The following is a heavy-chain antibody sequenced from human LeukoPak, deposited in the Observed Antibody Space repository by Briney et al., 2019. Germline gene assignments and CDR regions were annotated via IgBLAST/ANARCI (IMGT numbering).Heavy chain of an antibody. V-gene: IGHV4-59*01. CDR1: GGSISSYY. CDR2: IYYSGST. J-gene: IGHJ4*02. CDR3: ARDSPSPYDFWSGYDY. Sequence: SETLSLTCTVSGGSISSYYWSWIRQPPGKGLEWIGYIYYSGSTNYNPSLKSRVTISVDTSKNQFSLKLSSVTAADTAVYYCARDSPSPYDFWSGYDYWGQGTLVTVSS. D-gene: IGHD3-3*01.